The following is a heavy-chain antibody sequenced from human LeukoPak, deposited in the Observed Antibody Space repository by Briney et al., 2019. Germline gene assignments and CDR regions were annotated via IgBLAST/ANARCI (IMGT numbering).Heavy chain of an antibody. Sequence: SVKVSCKASGYTFIGHYMHWVRQAPGQGLEWMGGIIPIFGTANYAQKFQGRVTITADESTSTAYMELSSLRSEDTAVYFCARDRVVGLGLDNAFDIWGQGTVVTVSS. J-gene: IGHJ3*02. V-gene: IGHV1-69*13. CDR1: GYTFIGHY. D-gene: IGHD2-15*01. CDR2: IIPIFGTA. CDR3: ARDRVVGLGLDNAFDI.